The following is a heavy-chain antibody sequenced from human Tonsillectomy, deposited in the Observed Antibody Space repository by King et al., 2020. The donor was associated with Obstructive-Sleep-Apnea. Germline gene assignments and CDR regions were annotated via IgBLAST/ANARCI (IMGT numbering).Heavy chain of an antibody. CDR1: GFTFSSYG. CDR3: AKEGGGSGVYWVDS. CDR2: INTRGTT. V-gene: IGHV3-23*04. Sequence: VQLVESGGGMVQPGGSLRLSCAASGFTFSSYGISWGRQAPGKGLEWGSAINTRGTTFYAGSVRGRFSISRDNSKNTVNLLVNSLGAGDTALYYWAKEGGGSGVYWVDSWGQGTLVTVSS. D-gene: IGHD3-10*01. J-gene: IGHJ4*02.